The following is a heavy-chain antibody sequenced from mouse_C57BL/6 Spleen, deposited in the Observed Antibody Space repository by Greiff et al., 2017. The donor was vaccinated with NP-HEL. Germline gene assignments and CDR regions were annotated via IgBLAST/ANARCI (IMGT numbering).Heavy chain of an antibody. CDR1: GYTFTSYW. Sequence: VQLQQPGTELVKPGASVKLSCKASGYTFTSYWMHWVKQRPGQGLEWIGNINPSNGGTNYNEKFKGKATLTVDKSSSTAYMELRSLASEDTAVYYCARQGNLYYDDDGPGFAYWGQGTLVTVSA. CDR3: ARQGNLYYDDDGPGFAY. J-gene: IGHJ3*01. CDR2: INPSNGGT. D-gene: IGHD2-4*01. V-gene: IGHV1-53*01.